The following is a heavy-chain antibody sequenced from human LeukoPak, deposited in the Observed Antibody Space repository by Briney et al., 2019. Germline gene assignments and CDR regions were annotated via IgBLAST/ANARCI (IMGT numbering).Heavy chain of an antibody. CDR1: GVSPSSSSYY. Sequence: PSETLSLTCTVSGVSPSSSSYYWGWIRQPPGKGLEWIGTTYYNGNTYYNPSLKSRVTMSIDTSKNQFSLRLTSVTAADTAVYYCVRQPGYSYLTTYSYYYMDVWGKGTTVTVSS. J-gene: IGHJ6*03. V-gene: IGHV4-39*01. CDR3: VRQPGYSYLTTYSYYYMDV. CDR2: TYYNGNT. D-gene: IGHD5-18*01.